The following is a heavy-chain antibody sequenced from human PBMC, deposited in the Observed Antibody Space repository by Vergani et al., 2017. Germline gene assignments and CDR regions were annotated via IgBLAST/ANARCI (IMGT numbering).Heavy chain of an antibody. J-gene: IGHJ4*02. CDR2: ISSSGSTI. Sequence: EVQLLESGGGLVQPGGSLRLSCAASGFTFSSYAMSWVRQAPGKGLEWVSAISSSGSTIYYADSVKGRFTISRDNAKNSLYLQMNSLRAEDTAVYYCAREVRYGSGIRVDYWGQGTLVTVSS. CDR3: AREVRYGSGIRVDY. CDR1: GFTFSSYA. D-gene: IGHD3-10*01. V-gene: IGHV3-23*01.